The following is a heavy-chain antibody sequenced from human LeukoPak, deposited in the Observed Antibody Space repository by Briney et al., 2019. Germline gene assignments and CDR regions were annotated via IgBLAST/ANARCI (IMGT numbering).Heavy chain of an antibody. Sequence: GDSLRLSCAASGFTFSSYSMKWVRQAPGKGLEWVSSITGSSTYIHYADSVKGRFTISRDNAKNSLYLQMNSLRAEDAAVYYCARGFADFVWGSYPSSYWGQGILVTVSS. V-gene: IGHV3-21*01. D-gene: IGHD3-16*02. CDR2: ITGSSTYI. CDR1: GFTFSSYS. CDR3: ARGFADFVWGSYPSSY. J-gene: IGHJ4*02.